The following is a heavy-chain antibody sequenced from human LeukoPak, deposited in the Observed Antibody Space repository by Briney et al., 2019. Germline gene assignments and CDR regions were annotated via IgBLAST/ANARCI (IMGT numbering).Heavy chain of an antibody. Sequence: PSETLSLTCAVYGGSFSGYYWSWIRQPPGKGLEWFGEINHSGSTNYNPSLKSRVTISVDTSKNQFSLKLSSVTAADTAVYYCARDLVTVTKGFDIWGQGTMVSVSS. CDR3: ARDLVTVTKGFDI. CDR1: GGSFSGYY. V-gene: IGHV4-34*01. CDR2: INHSGST. J-gene: IGHJ3*02. D-gene: IGHD4-17*01.